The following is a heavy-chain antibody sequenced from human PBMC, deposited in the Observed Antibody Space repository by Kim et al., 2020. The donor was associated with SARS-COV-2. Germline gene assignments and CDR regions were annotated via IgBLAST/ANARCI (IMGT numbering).Heavy chain of an antibody. J-gene: IGHJ3*02. CDR3: AREGGDDAFDI. CDR2: T. Sequence: TGYAQKFQGRVTMTRNTSISTAYMELSSLRSEDTAVYYCAREGGDDAFDIWGQGTMVTVSS. D-gene: IGHD3-16*01. V-gene: IGHV1-8*01.